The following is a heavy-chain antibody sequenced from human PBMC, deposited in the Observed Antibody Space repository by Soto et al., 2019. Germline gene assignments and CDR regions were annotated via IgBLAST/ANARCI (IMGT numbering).Heavy chain of an antibody. J-gene: IGHJ4*02. CDR3: AKATGELSQSIDY. Sequence: EVQLLESGGGLVQPGGSLRLSCAASGLTFSNYAMIWVRQAPGQGLEWVSAVRGSGANTYYADSVKGRFTISRDNSNNPLYLQMNSLRAEDTAVYYCAKATGELSQSIDYWGQGTLVTVSS. V-gene: IGHV3-23*01. CDR1: GLTFSNYA. D-gene: IGHD3-16*02. CDR2: VRGSGANT.